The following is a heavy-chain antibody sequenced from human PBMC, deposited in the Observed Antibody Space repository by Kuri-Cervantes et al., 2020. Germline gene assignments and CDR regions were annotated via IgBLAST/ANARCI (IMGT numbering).Heavy chain of an antibody. CDR2: ISSSGSTI. J-gene: IGHJ6*03. D-gene: IGHD3-3*01. Sequence: GESLKISCAASGFTFSSYEMNWVRQAPGKGLEWVSYISSSGSTIYYADSVKGRFTISRDNAKNTLYLQMNSLRAEDTAVYYCARDFGAFWSGYYSQGGDIDVWGKGTTVTVSS. V-gene: IGHV3-48*03. CDR1: GFTFSSYE. CDR3: ARDFGAFWSGYYSQGGDIDV.